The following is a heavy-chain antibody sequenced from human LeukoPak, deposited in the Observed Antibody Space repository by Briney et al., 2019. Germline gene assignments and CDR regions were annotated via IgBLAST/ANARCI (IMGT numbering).Heavy chain of an antibody. V-gene: IGHV3-33*08. CDR2: IWYDGSNK. CDR3: ARDLSSGWTPYFGY. J-gene: IGHJ4*02. CDR1: GFTFSSYA. D-gene: IGHD6-19*01. Sequence: GGSLRLSCAASGFTFSSYAMSWVRQAPGKGLEWVAVIWYDGSNKYYADSVKGRFTISRDNSKNTLYLQMNSLRAEDTAVYYCARDLSSGWTPYFGYWGQGTLVTVSS.